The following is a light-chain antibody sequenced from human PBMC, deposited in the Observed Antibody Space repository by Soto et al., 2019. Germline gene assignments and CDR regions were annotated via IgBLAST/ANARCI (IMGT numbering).Light chain of an antibody. J-gene: IGLJ2*01. V-gene: IGLV2-14*01. CDR2: DVS. Sequence: QSVLTQPASVSGSPGQSITISCTGTSSDVGGYNYVSWYQQHSGKAPKLMIYDVSIRPSGVSNRFCGSKSGNTASLTISGLQAEDEADYYCSLYTSSSTPLFGGGTQLTVL. CDR1: SSDVGGYNY. CDR3: SLYTSSSTPL.